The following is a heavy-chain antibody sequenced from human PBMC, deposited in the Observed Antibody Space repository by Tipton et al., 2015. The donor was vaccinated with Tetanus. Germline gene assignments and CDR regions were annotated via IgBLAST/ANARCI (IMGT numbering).Heavy chain of an antibody. Sequence: QSGPEVKKPGASVKVSCKASGYTFTSYDINWVRQAPGQGLEWMGWISAYNGNTNYAQKLQGRVTMTTDTSTSTAYMELRSLRSDDTAVYYCARDRCSDVTCYFEMGGWGQGTLVTVSS. J-gene: IGHJ4*02. CDR3: ARDRCSDVTCYFEMGG. CDR2: ISAYNGNT. CDR1: GYTFTSYD. V-gene: IGHV1-18*01. D-gene: IGHD2-15*01.